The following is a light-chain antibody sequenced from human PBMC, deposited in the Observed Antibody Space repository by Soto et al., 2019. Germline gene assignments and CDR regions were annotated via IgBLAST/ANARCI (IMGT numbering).Light chain of an antibody. CDR3: QQNSNLQAT. CDR1: QSISSY. CDR2: AAS. Sequence: EIVLTQSPATLSLSPGDRATLSCRASQSISSYVNWFQQKPGQPPRLLIYAASTRVTGIPDRISDSGSGTDFSLTISSLEPEDSAVYYCQQNSNLQATFGQGTKVEIK. V-gene: IGKV3-11*01. J-gene: IGKJ1*01.